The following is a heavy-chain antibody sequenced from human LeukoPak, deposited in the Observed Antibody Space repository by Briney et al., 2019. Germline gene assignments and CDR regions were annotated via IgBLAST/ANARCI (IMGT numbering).Heavy chain of an antibody. V-gene: IGHV3-11*01. D-gene: IGHD3-10*01. Sequence: GGSLRLSCTGSGFTFSDNYMTWLGQAPGKGLEWISYISSSGTTTYYADSVKGRFTISRANAKTSVYLQMEGLRADDTAVYYCARVGSSRGWFDPWGHGTLVTVSS. CDR3: ARVGSSRGWFDP. CDR1: GFTFSDNY. CDR2: ISSSGTTT. J-gene: IGHJ5*02.